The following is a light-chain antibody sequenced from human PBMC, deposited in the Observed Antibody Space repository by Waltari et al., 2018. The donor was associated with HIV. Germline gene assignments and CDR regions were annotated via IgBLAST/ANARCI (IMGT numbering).Light chain of an antibody. Sequence: QSVMTQPPSVSAAPGQKVTIPNVGENYVSWYQQVPGEAPKLLMYENNKRPSGIPDRFSGSKSGTSATLDITGLQTGDEADYYCGTWDSSLSAYVFGTGTKVPVL. CDR3: GTWDSSLSAYV. CDR2: ENN. V-gene: IGLV1-51*02. CDR1: VGENY. J-gene: IGLJ1*01.